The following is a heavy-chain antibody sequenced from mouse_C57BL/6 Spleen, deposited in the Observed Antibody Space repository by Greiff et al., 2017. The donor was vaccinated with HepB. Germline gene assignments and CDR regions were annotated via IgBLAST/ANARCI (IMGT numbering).Heavy chain of an antibody. CDR2: IDPSDSYT. D-gene: IGHD3-2*02. J-gene: IGHJ3*01. CDR3: ARSQTAQVLFAY. CDR1: GYTFTSYW. Sequence: QVQLQQPGAELVKPGASVKLSCKASGYTFTSYWMQWVKQRPGQGLEWIGEIDPSDSYTNYNQKFKGKATLTVDKSSSTAYMQLSSLTSEDSAVYYCARSQTAQVLFAYWGQGTLVTVSA. V-gene: IGHV1-50*01.